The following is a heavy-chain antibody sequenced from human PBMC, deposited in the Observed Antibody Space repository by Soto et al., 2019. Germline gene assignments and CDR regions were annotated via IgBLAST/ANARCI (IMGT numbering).Heavy chain of an antibody. CDR1: GFSLSTSGVG. D-gene: IGHD3-22*01. J-gene: IGHJ2*01. CDR3: ALLTYYFDSSAYYWSFDL. Sequence: QITLKESGPTLVKPTQTLTLTCTFSGFSLSTSGVGVGWIRQPPGKALEWRALIYWDDDKRYSPSLKSRLTITKDTSKNQVVLTMTNMDPVDTATYYCALLTYYFDSSAYYWSFDLWGRGTLVPVSS. CDR2: IYWDDDK. V-gene: IGHV2-5*02.